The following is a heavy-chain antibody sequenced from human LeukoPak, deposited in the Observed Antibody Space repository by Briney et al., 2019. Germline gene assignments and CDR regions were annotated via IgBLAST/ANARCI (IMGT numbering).Heavy chain of an antibody. J-gene: IGHJ4*02. CDR2: ISYGGSNK. Sequence: GRSLRLSCAASGFTFSSYGMHWVRQAPGKGLEWVALISYGGSNKYSADSVKGRFTISRDNSKNTLYLQMSSLRAEDTAVYYCAKEGFGKLSVDYWGQGTLVTVSS. V-gene: IGHV3-30*18. D-gene: IGHD3-10*01. CDR3: AKEGFGKLSVDY. CDR1: GFTFSSYG.